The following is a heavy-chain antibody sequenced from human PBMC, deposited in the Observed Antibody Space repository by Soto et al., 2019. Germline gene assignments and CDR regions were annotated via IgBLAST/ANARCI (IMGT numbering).Heavy chain of an antibody. CDR1: GVTFSSYA. V-gene: IGHV3-33*01. CDR2: IWSDGSKK. CDR3: ARDEEP. Sequence: VQLVESGGGVVQPGRSLRLSCAASGVTFSSYAMHWVRQAPGKGLEWVAVIWSDGSKKYYGDSVKGRFTISRDNSKNTLYLQMNSLKVEDTAVYYCARDEEPWGQGTRVIVSS. J-gene: IGHJ5*02.